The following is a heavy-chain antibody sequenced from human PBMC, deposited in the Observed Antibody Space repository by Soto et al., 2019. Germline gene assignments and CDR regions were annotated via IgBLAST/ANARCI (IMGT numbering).Heavy chain of an antibody. Sequence: PGGSLRLSCAASGFTFSMYAMSWVRQAPGRGLEWVSAVSVSGATTYYTDSVKGRFTISRDNSKNTLYLQMNSLRADETAVYYCKKGGIPLSNTIHQEDIDDWGQGSLVTVSS. V-gene: IGHV3-23*01. CDR3: KKGGIPLSNTIHQEDIDD. CDR1: GFTFSMYA. J-gene: IGHJ4*01. CDR2: VSVSGATT.